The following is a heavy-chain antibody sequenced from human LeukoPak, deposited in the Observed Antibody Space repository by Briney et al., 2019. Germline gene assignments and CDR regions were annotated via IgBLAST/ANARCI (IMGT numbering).Heavy chain of an antibody. J-gene: IGHJ4*02. D-gene: IGHD3-22*01. CDR2: IYSGGST. CDR3: ARDTYYYDSSGPRGH. CDR1: GFAVSSNY. V-gene: IGHV3-53*05. Sequence: PGGSLRLSCAVSGFAVSSNYMTWVRQAPGKGLEWVSVIYSGGSTYYADSVKGRFTISRDNSKNTLYLQMNSLRAEDTAVYYCARDTYYYDSSGPRGHWGQGTLVTVSS.